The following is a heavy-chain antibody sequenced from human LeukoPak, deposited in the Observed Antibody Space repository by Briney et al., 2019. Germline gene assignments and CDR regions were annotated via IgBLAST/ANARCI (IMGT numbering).Heavy chain of an antibody. Sequence: SETLSLTCTVSGGSISSSSYYWGWIRQPPGKGLEWIGNIYYSGRTYYNPSLKSRVTISVDTPKNQFSLKLSSVTAADTAVYYCARDRRPRWELPSDFDCWGQGTLVTVSS. CDR3: ARDRRPRWELPSDFDC. CDR2: IYYSGRT. J-gene: IGHJ4*02. CDR1: GGSISSSSYY. V-gene: IGHV4-39*02. D-gene: IGHD1-26*01.